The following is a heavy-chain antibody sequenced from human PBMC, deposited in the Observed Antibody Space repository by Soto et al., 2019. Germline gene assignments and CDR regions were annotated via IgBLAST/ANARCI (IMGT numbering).Heavy chain of an antibody. Sequence: QVQLVESGGGLVKPGGSLRLSYAASGFTFSDYYMSWIRQAPGKGLEWVSYISSSGSTIYYTDSVKGRFTISRDNAKNSLYLQMNSLRAEDTAVYYCARAWYYDFWSGYTSFDYWGQGTLVTVSS. D-gene: IGHD3-3*01. V-gene: IGHV3-11*01. J-gene: IGHJ4*02. CDR3: ARAWYYDFWSGYTSFDY. CDR1: GFTFSDYY. CDR2: ISSSGSTI.